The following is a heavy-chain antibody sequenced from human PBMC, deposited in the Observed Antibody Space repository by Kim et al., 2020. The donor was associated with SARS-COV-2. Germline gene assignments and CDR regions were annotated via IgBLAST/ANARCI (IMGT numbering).Heavy chain of an antibody. CDR3: ARANPNYGSGSYRFDP. D-gene: IGHD3-10*01. V-gene: IGHV4-59*01. J-gene: IGHJ5*02. CDR2: IHYSGST. Sequence: GLEWIGCIHYSGSTSYNPSLQSRVTISVDTSKNQLSLKLTSVTAADTAVYYCARANPNYGSGSYRFDPWGQGALVTVSS.